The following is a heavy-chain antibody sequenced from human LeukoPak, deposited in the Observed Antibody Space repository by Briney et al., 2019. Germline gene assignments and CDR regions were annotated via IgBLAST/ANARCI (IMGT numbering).Heavy chain of an antibody. J-gene: IGHJ2*01. CDR2: IIPIFGTA. D-gene: IGHD3-9*01. Sequence: ASVKVSCKASGGTFSSYAISWVRQAPGQGLEWMGGIIPIFGTANYAQKFQGRVTITADESTSTAYMELSSLRSEDTAVYYCASFDVGTAEHPSWYFDLWGRGTLVTVSS. V-gene: IGHV1-69*13. CDR1: GGTFSSYA. CDR3: ASFDVGTAEHPSWYFDL.